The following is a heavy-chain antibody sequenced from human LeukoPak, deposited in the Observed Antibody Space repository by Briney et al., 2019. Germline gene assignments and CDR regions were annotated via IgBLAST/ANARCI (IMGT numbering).Heavy chain of an antibody. CDR1: GFTFSSYA. Sequence: GGSLRLSCAASGFTFSSYAMSWVRQAPGKGLEWVSAISGSGGSTYYADSVKGRFTISRDNSKNTLYLQMNSLRAEDTAVYYCAKAPIVIVEGGAGYYFDYWGQGTLVTVSS. V-gene: IGHV3-23*01. D-gene: IGHD1-26*01. J-gene: IGHJ4*02. CDR2: ISGSGGST. CDR3: AKAPIVIVEGGAGYYFDY.